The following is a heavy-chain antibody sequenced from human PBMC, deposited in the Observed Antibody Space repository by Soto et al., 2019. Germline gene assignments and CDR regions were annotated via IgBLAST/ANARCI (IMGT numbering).Heavy chain of an antibody. V-gene: IGHV5-51*01. Sequence: GESLKISCKASGYSFTSYWIGWVRQMPGKGLEWMGIIYPGNSETRYSPSFQGQVTISADNSITTAYLQWNSLKASDTAMYYCARQNAFDVRAQRTTVTVSS. CDR1: GYSFTSYW. J-gene: IGHJ3*01. CDR3: ARQNAFDV. CDR2: IYPGNSET.